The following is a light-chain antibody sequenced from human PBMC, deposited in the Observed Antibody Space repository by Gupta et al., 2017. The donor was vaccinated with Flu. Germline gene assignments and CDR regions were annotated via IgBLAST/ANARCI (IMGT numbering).Light chain of an antibody. J-gene: IGLJ2*01. CDR3: QVWDSSTAL. Sequence: CGGKNIVTKSVQWCQQKPGQAPVLVVYRETNRPSGIPERFSGSNSGNTATLTISRAQVGDEADYYCQVWDSSTALLGGGTKLTVL. CDR1: NIVTKS. V-gene: IGLV3-9*01. CDR2: RET.